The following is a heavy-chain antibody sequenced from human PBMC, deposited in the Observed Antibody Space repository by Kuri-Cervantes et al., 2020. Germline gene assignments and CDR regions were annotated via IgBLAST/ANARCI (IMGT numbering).Heavy chain of an antibody. CDR2: IEGGGTT. J-gene: IGHJ4*02. CDR3: ARGLNPWDLKDY. D-gene: IGHD1-26*01. V-gene: IGHV3-48*02. Sequence: GGSLRLSCAASGFTFSSYVMGWVRQAPGKGPEWVSTIEGGGTTYYADSVKGRFTISRDNAKNSLYLQMNSLRDEDTAVYYCARGLNPWDLKDYWGQGTLVTVSS. CDR1: GFTFSSYV.